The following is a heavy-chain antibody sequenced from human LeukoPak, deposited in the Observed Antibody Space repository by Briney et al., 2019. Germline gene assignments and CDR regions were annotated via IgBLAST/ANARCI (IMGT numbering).Heavy chain of an antibody. Sequence: GASVTVSCKASGYTFTGYYIHWVRQAPGQGLEWMGWINPNSGGTNYAQKFQGRVTMTRDRSISTAYMELSRLRSDDTAVYYCAKDHTIRSFDSWGQGTLVTVSS. CDR3: AKDHTIRSFDS. CDR1: GYTFTGYY. J-gene: IGHJ4*02. CDR2: INPNSGGT. V-gene: IGHV1-2*02. D-gene: IGHD1-14*01.